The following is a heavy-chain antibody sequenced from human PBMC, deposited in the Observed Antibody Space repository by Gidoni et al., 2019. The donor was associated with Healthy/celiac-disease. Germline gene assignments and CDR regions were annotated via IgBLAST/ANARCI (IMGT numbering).Heavy chain of an antibody. CDR2: ISWNSGSI. D-gene: IGHD1-26*01. Sequence: EVQLVESGGGLVQPGRSLRLSCAASGFTFDDYAMHWVRQAPGKGLEWVSGISWNSGSIGYADSVKGRFTISRDNAKNSLYLQMNSLRAEDTALYYCAKGAYSGPPHNWFDPWGQGTLVTVSS. J-gene: IGHJ5*02. V-gene: IGHV3-9*01. CDR3: AKGAYSGPPHNWFDP. CDR1: GFTFDDYA.